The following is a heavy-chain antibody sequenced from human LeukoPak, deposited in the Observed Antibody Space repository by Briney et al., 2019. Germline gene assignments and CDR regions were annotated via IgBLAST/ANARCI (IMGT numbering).Heavy chain of an antibody. V-gene: IGHV3-9*03. J-gene: IGHJ3*02. CDR2: ISWNSGSI. D-gene: IGHD6-13*01. Sequence: GRSLRLSCAASGFTFDDYAMHWVRQAQGKGLEWVSGISWNSGSIGYADSVKGRFTISRDNAKNSLYLQMNSLRAEDMALYYCAKSSSSWSGDAFDIWGQGTMVTVSS. CDR3: AKSSSSWSGDAFDI. CDR1: GFTFDDYA.